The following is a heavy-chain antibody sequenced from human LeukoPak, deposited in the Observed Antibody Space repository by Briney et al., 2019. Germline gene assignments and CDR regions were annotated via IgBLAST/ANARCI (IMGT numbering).Heavy chain of an antibody. CDR3: AKDGARIAAAGTATAFDY. D-gene: IGHD6-13*01. V-gene: IGHV3-23*01. Sequence: GVLRLSCAASGFTFRSYAMNWVRQAPGKGLEWVSAISGSGGSTYYADSVKGRFTISRDNSKNTLYLQMNSLRAEDTAVYYCAKDGARIAAAGTATAFDYWGQGTLVTVSS. CDR2: ISGSGGST. CDR1: GFTFRSYA. J-gene: IGHJ4*02.